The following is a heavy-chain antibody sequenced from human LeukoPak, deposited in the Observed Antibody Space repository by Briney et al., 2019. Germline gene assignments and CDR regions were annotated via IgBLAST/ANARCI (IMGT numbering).Heavy chain of an antibody. D-gene: IGHD4-23*01. V-gene: IGHV3-11*04. CDR1: GFTFSDYY. Sequence: GGSLRLSCAASGFTFSDYYMSWIRQAPGKGLEWVSYISSSGSTIYYADSVKGRFTISRDNAKNSLYLQMNSLRADDTGVYYCARYNFYGGSPFDYWGQGTLVTVSS. CDR2: ISSSGSTI. J-gene: IGHJ4*02. CDR3: ARYNFYGGSPFDY.